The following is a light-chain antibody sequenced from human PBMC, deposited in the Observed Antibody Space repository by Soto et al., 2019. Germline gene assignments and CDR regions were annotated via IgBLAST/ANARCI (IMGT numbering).Light chain of an antibody. CDR1: WNVGSS. CDR3: QNGRT. V-gene: IGKV3-11*01. Sequence: FVLTQSPATLSLSPGERATLSCRASWNVGSSLAWHQQKPGQAPRLLMYDASERPTGIPARFSGSGSGTDFTLTISSLEAEDFAVYYCQNGRTFGQGTRLEIK. J-gene: IGKJ2*01. CDR2: DAS.